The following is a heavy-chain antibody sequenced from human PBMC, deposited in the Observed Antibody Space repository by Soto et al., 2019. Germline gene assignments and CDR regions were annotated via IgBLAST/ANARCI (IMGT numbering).Heavy chain of an antibody. CDR1: GGTFSTYS. J-gene: IGHJ4*01. D-gene: IGHD5-12*01. CDR3: ARAEVATTYFDF. Sequence: QVQLVQSGAEVKKPGSSVKVSCKASGGTFSTYSIDWVRQAPGQGLEWMGGIIPAFGSPNYAQRFQGRVTITADESTSTAYMELSSLRSDDTVVYYCARAEVATTYFDFWGHGTLVTVSS. CDR2: IIPAFGSP. V-gene: IGHV1-69*01.